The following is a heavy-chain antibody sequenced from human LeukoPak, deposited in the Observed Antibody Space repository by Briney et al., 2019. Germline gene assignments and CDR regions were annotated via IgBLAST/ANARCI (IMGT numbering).Heavy chain of an antibody. V-gene: IGHV4-59*11. D-gene: IGHD5-12*01. Sequence: PSETLSLTCSVSAGSINSHYYTWIRQPPGKGLEWIGYFYYSGTNSYNPSLESRSSISHDTSKNQLLLCRTSFTPADPAGIYFPIFLYGDYEADYWGPGILVTVSS. J-gene: IGHJ4*02. CDR3: PIFLYGDYEADY. CDR2: FYYSGTN. CDR1: AGSINSHY.